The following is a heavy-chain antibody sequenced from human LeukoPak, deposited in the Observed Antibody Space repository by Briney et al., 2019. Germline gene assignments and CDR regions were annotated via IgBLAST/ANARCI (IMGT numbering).Heavy chain of an antibody. J-gene: IGHJ4*02. CDR2: IRSSGNTI. V-gene: IGHV3-48*01. CDR1: GFTFSSYN. CDR3: TTAAGYNYGQY. D-gene: IGHD5-18*01. Sequence: GGSLRLSCAASGFTFSSYNMNWVRQAPGKGLEWVSYIRSSGNTIYYADSVKGRFTISRDNAKNSVYLQMNSLRAEDTAIYYCTTAAGYNYGQYWGQGSLVTVSS.